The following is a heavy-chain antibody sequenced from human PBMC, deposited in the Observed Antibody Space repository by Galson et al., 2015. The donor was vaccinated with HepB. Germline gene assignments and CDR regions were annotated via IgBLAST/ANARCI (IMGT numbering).Heavy chain of an antibody. CDR1: GFTFSSYG. CDR3: ARDPTIFGVVVRFDYYYYGMDV. J-gene: IGHJ6*02. Sequence: SLRLSCAASGFTFSSYGMHWVRQAPGKGLEWVAVIWYDGSSKYYADSVKGRFTISRDNSKNTLYLQMNSLRAEDTAVYYCARDPTIFGVVVRFDYYYYGMDVWGQGTTVTVSS. V-gene: IGHV3-33*01. CDR2: IWYDGSSK. D-gene: IGHD3-3*01.